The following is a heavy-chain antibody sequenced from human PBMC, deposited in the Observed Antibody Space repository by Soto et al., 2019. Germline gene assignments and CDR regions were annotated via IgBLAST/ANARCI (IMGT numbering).Heavy chain of an antibody. CDR2: MNPNSGNT. CDR1: GYTFTSYD. Sequence: QVQLVQSGAEVKKPGASVKVSCKASGYTFTSYDINWVRQATGQGLEWMGWMNPNSGNTGYAQKFQGRVTMTRNTQMSTASMELSSLRSGETAVCYCARAGGYCISTSCYFYYHYGMDVWGPGTKVTVSS. V-gene: IGHV1-8*01. CDR3: ARAGGYCISTSCYFYYHYGMDV. D-gene: IGHD2-2*01. J-gene: IGHJ6*02.